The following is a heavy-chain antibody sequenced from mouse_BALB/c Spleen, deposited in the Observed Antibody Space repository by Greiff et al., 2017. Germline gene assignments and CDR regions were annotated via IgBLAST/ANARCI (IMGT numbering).Heavy chain of an antibody. Sequence: EVQLVESGPELVKPGASVKISCKASGYTFTDYNMHWVKQNHGKSLEWIGYIYPYNGGTGYNQKFKSKATLTVDNSSSTAYMELRSLTSEDSAVYYCARRGGYYFDYWGQGTTLTVSS. J-gene: IGHJ2*01. CDR1: GYTFTDYN. D-gene: IGHD1-1*02. CDR2: IYPYNGGT. CDR3: ARRGGYYFDY. V-gene: IGHV1S29*02.